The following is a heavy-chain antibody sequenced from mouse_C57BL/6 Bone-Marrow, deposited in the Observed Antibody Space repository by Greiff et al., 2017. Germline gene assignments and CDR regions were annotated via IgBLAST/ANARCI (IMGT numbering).Heavy chain of an antibody. D-gene: IGHD2-3*01. J-gene: IGHJ3*01. CDR2: IDPETGGT. CDR1: GYTFTDYE. CDR3: TTADDYYRGFFAY. V-gene: IGHV1-15*01. Sequence: VQLQQSGAELVRPGASVTLSCKASGYTFTDYEMHWVKQTPVHGLEWIGAIDPETGGTAYNQKFKGKAILTADKSSSTAYMELRSLTSEDSAVYYCTTADDYYRGFFAYWGQGTLVTVSA.